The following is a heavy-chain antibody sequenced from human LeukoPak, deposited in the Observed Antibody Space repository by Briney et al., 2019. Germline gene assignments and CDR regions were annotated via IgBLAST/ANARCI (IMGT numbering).Heavy chain of an antibody. J-gene: IGHJ4*02. V-gene: IGHV3-11*04. CDR1: GFTFSDYY. CDR3: ARDWAFVVPAAGGLDY. D-gene: IGHD2-2*01. Sequence: PGGSLRPSCAASGFTFSDYYMSWIRQAPGKGLEWVSYISSSSSTIYYADSVKGRFTISRDNAKNSLYLQMNSLRAEDTAVYYCARDWAFVVPAAGGLDYWGQGTLVTVSS. CDR2: ISSSSSTI.